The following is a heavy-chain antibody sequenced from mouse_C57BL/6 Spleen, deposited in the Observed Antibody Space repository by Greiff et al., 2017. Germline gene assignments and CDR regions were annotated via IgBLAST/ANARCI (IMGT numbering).Heavy chain of an antibody. CDR1: GYAFSSYW. D-gene: IGHD1-1*01. V-gene: IGHV1-80*01. J-gene: IGHJ4*01. CDR2: IYPGDGDT. CDR3: ARMTTVVATRYAMDY. Sequence: VQLQESGAELVKPGASVKISCKASGYAFSSYWMNWVKQRPGKGLEWIGQIYPGDGDTNYNGKFKGKATLTADKSSSTAYMQLSSLTSEDSAVXFCARMTTVVATRYAMDYWGQGTSVTVSS.